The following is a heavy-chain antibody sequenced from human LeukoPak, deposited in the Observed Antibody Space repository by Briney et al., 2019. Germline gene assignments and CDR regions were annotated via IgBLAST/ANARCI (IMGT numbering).Heavy chain of an antibody. Sequence: GESLKISCKGSGYSFTSYWIGWVRQMPGKGLEWMGIIYPGDSDTRYSPSFQGQVTISADKSISTAYLQWSSLKASDTAMYYCARPPPRRGSSSGIDGVDYWGQGTLVTVSS. CDR3: ARPPPRRGSSSGIDGVDY. J-gene: IGHJ4*02. D-gene: IGHD6-6*01. CDR2: IYPGDSDT. CDR1: GYSFTSYW. V-gene: IGHV5-51*01.